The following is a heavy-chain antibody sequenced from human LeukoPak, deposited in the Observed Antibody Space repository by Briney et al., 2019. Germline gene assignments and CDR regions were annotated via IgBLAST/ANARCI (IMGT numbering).Heavy chain of an antibody. Sequence: ASVKVSCKASGYTFTTYAMHWVRQAPGQRLEWMGWINAGNGNTKYSQKFQARVTITRDTSASTAYMELSSLRSEDTSVYYCARDPIGSRWPYYFDYWGQGTLVTVSS. CDR1: GYTFTTYA. V-gene: IGHV1-3*01. CDR2: INAGNGNT. CDR3: ARDPIGSRWPYYFDY. D-gene: IGHD6-13*01. J-gene: IGHJ4*02.